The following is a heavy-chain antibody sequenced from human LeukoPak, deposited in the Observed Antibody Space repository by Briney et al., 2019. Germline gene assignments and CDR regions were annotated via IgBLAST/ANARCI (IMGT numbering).Heavy chain of an antibody. CDR3: ATGNPPLDY. Sequence: PSETLSLTCAVSGVSIGSNGYSWSWIRQPPGKGLEWIGYIYHSGSTYYDPSLRSRVTISIDRSKNQFSLKLNSVTAADTAVYYCATGNPPLDYWGQGTLVTVSS. J-gene: IGHJ4*02. CDR2: IYHSGST. D-gene: IGHD1-26*01. CDR1: GVSIGSNGYS. V-gene: IGHV4-30-2*01.